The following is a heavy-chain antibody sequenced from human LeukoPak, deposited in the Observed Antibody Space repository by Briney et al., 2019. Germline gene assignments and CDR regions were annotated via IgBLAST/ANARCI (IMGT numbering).Heavy chain of an antibody. CDR2: ISSNGGST. J-gene: IGHJ4*02. CDR3: AKDRRSLLRFDY. Sequence: TGGSLRLSCAASGFTFSSYAMHWVRQAPGKGLEYVSAISSNGGSTYYANSVKGRFTISRDNSKNTLYLQMGSLRAEDMAVYYCAKDRRSLLRFDYWGQGTLVTVSS. V-gene: IGHV3-64*01. D-gene: IGHD2-15*01. CDR1: GFTFSSYA.